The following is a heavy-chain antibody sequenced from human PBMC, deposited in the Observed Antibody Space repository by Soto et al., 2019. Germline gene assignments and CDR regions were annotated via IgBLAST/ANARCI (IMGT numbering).Heavy chain of an antibody. CDR2: INHSGST. Sequence: SETLSLTCAVYGGSFSGYYWSWIRQPPGKGLEWIGEINHSGSTNYNPSLKSRVTISVDPSKNQFSLKLSSVTAADTAVYYCASRCSSTSCYDPPEYYYYYYMDVWGKGTTVTVSS. D-gene: IGHD2-2*01. J-gene: IGHJ6*03. CDR1: GGSFSGYY. CDR3: ASRCSSTSCYDPPEYYYYYYMDV. V-gene: IGHV4-34*01.